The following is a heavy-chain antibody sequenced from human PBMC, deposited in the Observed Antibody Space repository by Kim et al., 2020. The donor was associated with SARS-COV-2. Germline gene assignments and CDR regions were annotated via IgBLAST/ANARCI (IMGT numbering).Heavy chain of an antibody. D-gene: IGHD6-13*01. CDR3: ARGRRRVMGIAASAVDY. Sequence: SETLSLTCAVYGGSFSGYYWSWIRQPPGKGLEWIGEINHSGSTNYNPSLKSRVTISVDTSKNQFSLKLSSVTAADTAVYYCARGRRRVMGIAASAVDYWGQGTLVTVSS. CDR2: INHSGST. V-gene: IGHV4-34*01. CDR1: GGSFSGYY. J-gene: IGHJ4*02.